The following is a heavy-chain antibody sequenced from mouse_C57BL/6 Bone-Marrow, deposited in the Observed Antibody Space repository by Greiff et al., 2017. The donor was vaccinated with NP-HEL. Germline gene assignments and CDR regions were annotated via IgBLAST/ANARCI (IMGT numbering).Heavy chain of an antibody. CDR1: GYTFTDYY. Sequence: VQLQQSGPVLVKPGASVKMSCKASGYTFTDYYMNWVKQSHGKSLEWIGVINPYNGGTSYNQKFKGKATLTVDKSSSTAYMELNSLTSEDSAVYYCARVTTVAFDYWGQGTTLTVSS. J-gene: IGHJ2*01. D-gene: IGHD1-1*01. V-gene: IGHV1-19*01. CDR2: INPYNGGT. CDR3: ARVTTVAFDY.